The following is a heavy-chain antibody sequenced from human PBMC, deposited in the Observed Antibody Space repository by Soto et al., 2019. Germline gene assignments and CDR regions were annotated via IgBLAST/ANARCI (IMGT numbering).Heavy chain of an antibody. CDR1: GFSFSSYA. CDR3: ARDLSRGITMIALEIHY. V-gene: IGHV3-23*01. Sequence: EVQLLQSGGGLVQPGMSLRISCVASGFSFSSYAMSWVRQAPGKGLEWVSSTSGSGGSAYYADSVKGRFTIARDNSKNTLYLQMSTLRPEDTAVYYCARDLSRGITMIALEIHYWGQGTLVTVSS. J-gene: IGHJ4*02. D-gene: IGHD3-22*01. CDR2: TSGSGGSA.